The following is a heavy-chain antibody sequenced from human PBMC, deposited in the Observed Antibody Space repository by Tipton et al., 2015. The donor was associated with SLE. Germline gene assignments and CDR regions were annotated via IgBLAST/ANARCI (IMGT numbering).Heavy chain of an antibody. J-gene: IGHJ3*02. D-gene: IGHD6-19*01. V-gene: IGHV1-69*09. CDR3: ARRSSSGWYDSDAFDI. CDR2: IIPILGIA. CDR1: GGTFSSYA. Sequence: QLVQSGAEVKKPGSSVKVSCKASGGTFSSYAISWVRQAPGQGLEWMGRIIPILGIANYAQKFQGRVTITADKSTSTAYMELSSLRSEDTAVYYCARRSSSGWYDSDAFDIWGQGTMVTVSS.